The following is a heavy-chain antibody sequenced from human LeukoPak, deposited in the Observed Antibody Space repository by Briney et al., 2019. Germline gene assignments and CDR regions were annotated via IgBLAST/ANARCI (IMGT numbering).Heavy chain of an antibody. Sequence: GGSLRLSCAASGFIFSGYGMHWVRQAPGKGLEWVALISHDESTKHYADSVKGRFTISRDNSKNTLYLQMNNLRADDTAVYYCAKDPELTLKSYFDLWGRGTLVTVSS. D-gene: IGHD1-14*01. J-gene: IGHJ2*01. V-gene: IGHV3-30*18. CDR3: AKDPELTLKSYFDL. CDR1: GFIFSGYG. CDR2: ISHDESTK.